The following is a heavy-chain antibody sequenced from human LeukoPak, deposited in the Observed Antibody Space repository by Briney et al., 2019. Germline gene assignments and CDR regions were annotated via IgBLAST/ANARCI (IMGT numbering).Heavy chain of an antibody. CDR1: GFTFSNYG. J-gene: IGHJ4*02. V-gene: IGHV3-33*01. D-gene: IGHD5-18*01. Sequence: GGSLRLSCAASGFTFSNYGMHWVRQAPGKGLEWVAVMWYDGSNKYYTDSVKGRFTISRDNSKNTLYLQMNSLRAEDTAVYYCAREDTSLVIAYWGQGTLVTVSS. CDR2: MWYDGSNK. CDR3: AREDTSLVIAY.